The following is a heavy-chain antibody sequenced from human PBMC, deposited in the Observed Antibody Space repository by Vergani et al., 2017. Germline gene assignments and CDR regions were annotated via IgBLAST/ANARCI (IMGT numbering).Heavy chain of an antibody. D-gene: IGHD2-21*02. J-gene: IGHJ4*02. V-gene: IGHV3-30*02. Sequence: QVQLVESGGGVVQPGESLRLSCAASGFPFSTYGMHWVRQAPGKGLEWVAFIQKDGIDKFYADSVRGRFTVSRDNSKDILYLQMDSLRSEDTALYDCAKYLRDSTDGLPDSWGPGTLVIVSS. CDR1: GFPFSTYG. CDR3: AKYLRDSTDGLPDS. CDR2: IQKDGIDK.